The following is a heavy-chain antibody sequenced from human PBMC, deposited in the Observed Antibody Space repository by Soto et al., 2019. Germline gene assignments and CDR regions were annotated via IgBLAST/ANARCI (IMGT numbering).Heavy chain of an antibody. J-gene: IGHJ4*02. CDR2: MQPSTGRT. D-gene: IGHD1-26*01. Sequence: ASVKVSCKASGYSFTSLDINWVRQTAGQGLEWMGWMQPSTGRTGYAQKFQGRVAMTRDTSINTAYMELTTLTSDDTAFYYCARGVSAGVDYWGQGTLVTVSS. CDR3: ARGVSAGVDY. CDR1: GYSFTSLD. V-gene: IGHV1-8*01.